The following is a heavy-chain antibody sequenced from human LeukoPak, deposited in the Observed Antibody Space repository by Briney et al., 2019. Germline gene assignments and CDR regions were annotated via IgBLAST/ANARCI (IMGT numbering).Heavy chain of an antibody. CDR3: ARDGRSTWYGVGYFDY. J-gene: IGHJ4*02. CDR2: IRSSGSTI. V-gene: IGHV3-48*03. CDR1: GFTFSSYD. Sequence: GGALRLSCAASGFTFSSYDMNWVRQAPGKGLEWISYIRSSGSTIYYADSVKGRFTISRENAKNSLYLQMNSLRAEDTAVYYCARDGRSTWYGVGYFDYWGQGTLVTVSS. D-gene: IGHD6-13*01.